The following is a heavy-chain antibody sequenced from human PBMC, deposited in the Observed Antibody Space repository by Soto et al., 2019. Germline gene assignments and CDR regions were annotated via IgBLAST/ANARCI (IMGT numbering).Heavy chain of an antibody. CDR2: IYWDDDK. Sequence: QITLKESGPTLVKPTQTLALTCTFSGFSLSTTGVGVGWIRQPPGKALEWLAVIYWDDDKYYSPSLRSRLTISTDTSKNQVVLTMTNMDPVVTATYYCAHRLEGYVSGWSQVCFDSWGQGALVTVSS. D-gene: IGHD6-19*01. J-gene: IGHJ4*02. CDR1: GFSLSTTGVG. V-gene: IGHV2-5*02. CDR3: AHRLEGYVSGWSQVCFDS.